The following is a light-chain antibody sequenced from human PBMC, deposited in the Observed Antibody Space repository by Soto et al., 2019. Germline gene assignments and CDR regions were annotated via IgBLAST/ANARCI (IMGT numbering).Light chain of an antibody. CDR2: DIS. J-gene: IGLJ1*01. CDR1: SSDVGGYNY. V-gene: IGLV2-14*01. Sequence: QSALTQPASVSGSPGQSITISCTGTSSDVGGYNYVSWYQQHPGKATKLMIYDISNRPSGASNRFSGSKSGNTATLTISGFQAVDEADYYCSSYTSSSTLGVFGTGTKVTVL. CDR3: SSYTSSSTLGV.